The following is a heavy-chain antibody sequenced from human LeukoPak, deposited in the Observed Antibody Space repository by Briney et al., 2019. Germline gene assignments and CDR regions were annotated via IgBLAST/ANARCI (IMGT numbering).Heavy chain of an antibody. V-gene: IGHV4-59*01. CDR2: IYYSGST. J-gene: IGHJ3*02. CDR1: GGSISSYY. CDR3: ARANVLLLGAFDI. Sequence: SETLSLTCTVSGGSISSYYWSWIRRPPGKGLEWIGYIYYSGSTNYNPSLKSRVTISVDTSKNQFSLKLSSVTAADTAVYYCARANVLLLGAFDIWGQGTMVTVSS. D-gene: IGHD3-10*01.